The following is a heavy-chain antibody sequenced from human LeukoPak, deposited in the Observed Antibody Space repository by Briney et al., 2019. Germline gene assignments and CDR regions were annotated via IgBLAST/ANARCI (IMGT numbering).Heavy chain of an antibody. Sequence: GGSLRLSCAASGFTVSSNYMSWVRQAPGKGLEWVSSISSSSSYIYYADSVKGRFTISRDNAKNSLYLQMNSLRAEDTAVYYCARAPSGNWFDPWGQGTLVTVSS. CDR2: ISSSSSYI. CDR1: GFTVSSNY. J-gene: IGHJ5*02. CDR3: ARAPSGNWFDP. D-gene: IGHD6-19*01. V-gene: IGHV3-21*01.